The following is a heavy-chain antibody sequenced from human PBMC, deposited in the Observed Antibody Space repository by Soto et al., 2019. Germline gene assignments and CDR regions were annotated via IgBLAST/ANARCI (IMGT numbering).Heavy chain of an antibody. CDR2: IGPYNGNT. Sequence: QVPLVQSGPEVKKPGASVKVSCQASGYTFSNYGISWVRQAPGQGLEWMGWIGPYNGNTDYAQNFQGRVTMTRDTTTSTDYKELGFLRSDDTALYYCARCYCSIASCYTCSPFDLWGRGALLTVSS. D-gene: IGHD2-15*01. CDR1: GYTFSNYG. CDR3: ARCYCSIASCYTCSPFDL. V-gene: IGHV1-18*01. J-gene: IGHJ2*01.